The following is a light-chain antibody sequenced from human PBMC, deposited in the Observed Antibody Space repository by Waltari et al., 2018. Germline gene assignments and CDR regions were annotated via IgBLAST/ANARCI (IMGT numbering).Light chain of an antibody. CDR3: QQYYNTPQT. CDR2: EVS. J-gene: IGKJ1*01. V-gene: IGKV2D-29*01. CDR1: QSLLHGDGKTY. Sequence: DIVMTLTPLSLSVTPGQPASISCKSSQSLLHGDGKTYLSWYLHKSGQPPQLLIFEVSARFSGVPDRFSGSGSGTDFTLRISSLLAEDVAVYYCQQYYNTPQTFGQGTKVEVK.